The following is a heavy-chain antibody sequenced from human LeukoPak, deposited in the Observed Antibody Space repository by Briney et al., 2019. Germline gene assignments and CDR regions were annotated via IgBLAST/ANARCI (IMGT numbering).Heavy chain of an antibody. CDR2: INHNGNVN. V-gene: IGHV3-7*03. J-gene: IGHJ4*02. CDR3: AKDRPPSGGSYLPYFDY. CDR1: GFTFSSYW. D-gene: IGHD1-26*01. Sequence: PGGSLRLSCAASGFTFSSYWMNWARQAPGKGLEWVASINHNGNVNYYVDSVKGRFTISRDNAKNSLYLQMSNLRAEDTAVYYCAKDRPPSGGSYLPYFDYWGQGTLVTVSS.